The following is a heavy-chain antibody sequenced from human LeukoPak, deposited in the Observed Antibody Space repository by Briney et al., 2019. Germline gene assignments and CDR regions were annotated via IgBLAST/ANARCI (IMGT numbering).Heavy chain of an antibody. CDR2: IFHSGST. Sequence: TSETLSLTCAVSGYSIGSGFYWGWIRHPPGKGLEWSGNIFHSGSTYYNPSLKSRVTISVDTSKNQFSLKLSSVTAADTALYYCARASGSYGSGSYYYSGMDVWGKGTTVTVSS. CDR3: ARASGSYGSGSYYYSGMDV. V-gene: IGHV4-38-2*01. D-gene: IGHD3-10*01. J-gene: IGHJ6*04. CDR1: GYSIGSGFY.